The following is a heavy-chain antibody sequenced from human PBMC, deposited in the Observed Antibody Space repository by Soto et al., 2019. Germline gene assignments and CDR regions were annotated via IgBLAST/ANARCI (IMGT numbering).Heavy chain of an antibody. CDR2: ISGSGGST. CDR3: AKDSLWFGELSRELGLFDY. V-gene: IGHV3-23*01. J-gene: IGHJ4*02. Sequence: EVQLLESGGGLVQPGGSLRLSCAASGFTFSSYAMSWVGQAPGKGLEWVSAISGSGGSTYYADSVKGRFTISRDNSKNTLYLQMNSLRAEDTAVYYCAKDSLWFGELSRELGLFDYWGQGTLVTVSS. CDR1: GFTFSSYA. D-gene: IGHD3-10*01.